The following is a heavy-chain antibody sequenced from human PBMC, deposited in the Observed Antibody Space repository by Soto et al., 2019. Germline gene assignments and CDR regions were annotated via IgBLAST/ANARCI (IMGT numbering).Heavy chain of an antibody. V-gene: IGHV1-18*04. D-gene: IGHD3-22*01. Sequence: QVQLVQSGAEVKKPGASVKVSCKASGYTFTIYGISWVRQAPGQGLEWMGWISGYNGNTDYAQNLQDRVTLTTDASTRSVYMELRRLRSDDTAVYYCARVDYADSSRYYGYWGQGTLISVSS. J-gene: IGHJ4*02. CDR3: ARVDYADSSRYYGY. CDR1: GYTFTIYG. CDR2: ISGYNGNT.